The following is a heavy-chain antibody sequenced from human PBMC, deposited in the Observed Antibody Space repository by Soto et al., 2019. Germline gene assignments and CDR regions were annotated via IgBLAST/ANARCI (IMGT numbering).Heavy chain of an antibody. V-gene: IGHV1-46*01. J-gene: IGHJ5*02. CDR2: INPSGGST. CDR3: ARASASLRDSYVNWFDP. CDR1: GYTFTSYY. D-gene: IGHD5-18*01. Sequence: ASVKVSCKASGYTFTSYYMHWVRQAPGQGLEWMGIINPSGGSTSYAQKFQGRVTMTRDTSTSTVYMELSSLRSEDTAVYYCARASASLRDSYVNWFDPWGQGTLVTVSS.